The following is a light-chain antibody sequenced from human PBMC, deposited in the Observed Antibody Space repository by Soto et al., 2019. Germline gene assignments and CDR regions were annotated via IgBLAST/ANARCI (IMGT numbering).Light chain of an antibody. CDR1: QSVSSSS. V-gene: IGKV3-20*01. Sequence: EIVLTQSPGTLSLSPGERATLSCRASQSVSSSSITWYQQKPGQAPRLLIYGASTRATGIPDRFSGSGSGTDFSLTISRLEPEDFAVYYCLQFDNSPLYTFGQGPRWIS. CDR2: GAS. J-gene: IGKJ2*01. CDR3: LQFDNSPLYT.